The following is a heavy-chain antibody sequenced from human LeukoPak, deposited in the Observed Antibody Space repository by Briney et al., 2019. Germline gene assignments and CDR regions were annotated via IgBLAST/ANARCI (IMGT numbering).Heavy chain of an antibody. J-gene: IGHJ4*02. D-gene: IGHD3-22*01. Sequence: GGSLRLSCAASGFTFSSYAMSWVRQAPGKGLEWVSAISGSGGSTYYADSVKGRFTISRHNSKNTLYLLMNSLRAEDTAVYYCAKLTYYYDSSGSGYYFDYWGQGTLVTVSS. V-gene: IGHV3-23*01. CDR2: ISGSGGST. CDR1: GFTFSSYA. CDR3: AKLTYYYDSSGSGYYFDY.